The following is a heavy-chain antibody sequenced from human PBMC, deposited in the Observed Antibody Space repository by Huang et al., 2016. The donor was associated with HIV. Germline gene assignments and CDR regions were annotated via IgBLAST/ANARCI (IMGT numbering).Heavy chain of an antibody. CDR3: VRGRDTSWSFFDT. CDR1: GDSFSDFF. J-gene: IGHJ4*02. CDR2: INHVGKT. Sequence: QVRLDQSGAGLLKPSETLSLTCAVYGDSFSDFFWSWIRQSPGKGLEGIGEINHVGKTNYNPSLKSRVTIAVDTSKNQFSLKLKSVTVDDTSMYYCVRGRDTSWSFFDTWGQGSLVTVFS. V-gene: IGHV4-34*01. D-gene: IGHD2-2*01.